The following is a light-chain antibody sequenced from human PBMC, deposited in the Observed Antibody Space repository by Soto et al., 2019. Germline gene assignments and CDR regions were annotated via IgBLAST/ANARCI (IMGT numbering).Light chain of an antibody. Sequence: EIVLTQSPGTLSLSPGERATLSCRASQSVSSSYLAWYQQKPGQAPRLLIYGASSRATDIPDRFSGSGSGTDFTLTISRLEPEDFAVYYGQQYGSSPRSFGQGTKLEIK. CDR2: GAS. J-gene: IGKJ1*01. V-gene: IGKV3-20*01. CDR3: QQYGSSPRS. CDR1: QSVSSSY.